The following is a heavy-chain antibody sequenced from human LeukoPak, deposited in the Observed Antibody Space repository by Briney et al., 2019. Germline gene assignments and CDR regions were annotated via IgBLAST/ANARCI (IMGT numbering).Heavy chain of an antibody. D-gene: IGHD3-16*02. CDR3: AKDSRVTFGGVIVDAFDI. CDR1: GFTFSSYA. CDR2: ISGSGGST. J-gene: IGHJ3*02. V-gene: IGHV3-23*01. Sequence: SGGSLRLSCAASGFTFSSYAMSWVRQAPGKGLEWVSAISGSGGSTYYADSVKGRFTISRDNSKNTLYLQMNSPRAEDTAVYYCAKDSRVTFGGVIVDAFDIWGQGAMVAVSS.